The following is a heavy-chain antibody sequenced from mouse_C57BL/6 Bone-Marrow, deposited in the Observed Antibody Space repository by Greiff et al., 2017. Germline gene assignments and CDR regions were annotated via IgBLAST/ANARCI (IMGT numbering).Heavy chain of an antibody. CDR2: IDPENGDT. J-gene: IGHJ4*01. D-gene: IGHD2-3*01. CDR3: TTEGEGLLLLYAIDY. Sequence: VQLQQSGAELVRPGASVKLSCTASGFNIKDDYMHWVKQRPEQGLEWIGWIDPENGDTEYASKFQGKATITADTSSNTAYLQLSSLTSEDTAVYYCTTEGEGLLLLYAIDYWGQGTSVTVSS. CDR1: GFNIKDDY. V-gene: IGHV14-4*01.